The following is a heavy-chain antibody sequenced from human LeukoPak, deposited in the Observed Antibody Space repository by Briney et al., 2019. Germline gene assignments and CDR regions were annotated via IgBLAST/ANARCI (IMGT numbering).Heavy chain of an antibody. CDR1: GFTLSTYS. Sequence: GGSLRLSCAASGFTLSTYSMNWVRQAPGKGLEWVSYISSSSSTIYYADSVKGRFTISRDNAKNSLYLQMNSPRAEDAAVYYCARGSTYYDSSGQVPFDYWGQGTLVTVSS. D-gene: IGHD3-22*01. CDR2: ISSSSSTI. CDR3: ARGSTYYDSSGQVPFDY. J-gene: IGHJ4*02. V-gene: IGHV3-48*01.